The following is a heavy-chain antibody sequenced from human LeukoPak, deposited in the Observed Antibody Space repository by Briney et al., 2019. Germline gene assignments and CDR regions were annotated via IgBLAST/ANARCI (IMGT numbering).Heavy chain of an antibody. CDR1: GYTFTNYG. CDR2: SSPYNGKT. Sequence: VASVKVSCKASGYTFTNYGISWVRQAPGQGLEWMGWSSPYNGKTNYAQKLQGRVTMTTDTSTSTAYMELRGLRSDDTAMYYCARGLLTFGGVIGGPQALEYFQHWGQGTLVAVSS. D-gene: IGHD3-16*02. J-gene: IGHJ1*01. V-gene: IGHV1-18*01. CDR3: ARGLLTFGGVIGGPQALEYFQH.